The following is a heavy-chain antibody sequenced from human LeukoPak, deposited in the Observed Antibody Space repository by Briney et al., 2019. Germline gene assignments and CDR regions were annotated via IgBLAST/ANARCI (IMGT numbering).Heavy chain of an antibody. CDR2: IYHSGST. D-gene: IGHD2-2*02. V-gene: IGHV4-4*02. CDR1: GGSISSSNW. J-gene: IGHJ4*02. Sequence: SETLSLTCAVSGGSISSSNWWSWVRQPPGKGLEWIGYIYHSGSTYYNPSLKSRVTISVDRSKNQFSLKLSSVTAADTAVYYCARQAYCSSTSCYKLDQWGQGTLVTVSS. CDR3: ARQAYCSSTSCYKLDQ.